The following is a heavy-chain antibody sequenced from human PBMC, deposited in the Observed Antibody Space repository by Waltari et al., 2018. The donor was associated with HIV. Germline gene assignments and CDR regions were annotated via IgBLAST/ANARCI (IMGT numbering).Heavy chain of an antibody. V-gene: IGHV4-4*02. J-gene: IGHJ3*02. CDR1: GGSLSSSNW. Sequence: QVHLQESGPGLVTPSGTLSLTRAVSGGSLSSSNWWSWVRQPPGKGLEWIGEIYHSGSTNYNPSLKSRVTISEDKSKNQFSLKLSSVTAADTAVYYCARASSPRYGFDIWGQGTMVTVSS. D-gene: IGHD2-2*01. CDR2: IYHSGST. CDR3: ARASSPRYGFDI.